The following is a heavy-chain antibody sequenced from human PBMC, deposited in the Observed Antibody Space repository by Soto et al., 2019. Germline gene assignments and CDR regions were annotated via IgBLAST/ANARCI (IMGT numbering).Heavy chain of an antibody. V-gene: IGHV3-72*01. Sequence: EVQLVESGGGLVQPGGSLRLSCAASGFTFSDYYMDWVRQAPGKGLEWVGRIRNKANSYTTDYAASVKGRFTISRDDPKNSLYLQMNSLKTEDTAVYYCARVGGRSMDPWGQGTLVTVSS. J-gene: IGHJ5*02. CDR3: ARVGGRSMDP. CDR2: IRNKANSYTT. CDR1: GFTFSDYY. D-gene: IGHD6-19*01.